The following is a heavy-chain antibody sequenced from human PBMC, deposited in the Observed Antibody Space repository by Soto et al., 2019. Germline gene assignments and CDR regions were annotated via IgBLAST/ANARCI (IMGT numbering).Heavy chain of an antibody. D-gene: IGHD2-8*01. CDR3: ARGHSTDCSNGVCSFFYNHEMDV. CDR2: LHPKSGGT. V-gene: IGHV1-2*04. Sequence: QVQLVQSGAEVKKPGASVRVSCKASGSSFTDYPIHWVRQAPGQVLAWLGRLHPKSGGTSTAQKFQGWVTMTRDRSISTVYMELTRLRSDDTAVYFCARGHSTDCSNGVCSFFYNHEMDVWGQGTTVTVSS. J-gene: IGHJ6*02. CDR1: GSSFTDYP.